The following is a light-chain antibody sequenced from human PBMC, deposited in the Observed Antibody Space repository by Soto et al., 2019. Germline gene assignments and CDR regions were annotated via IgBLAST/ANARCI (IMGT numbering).Light chain of an antibody. J-gene: IGLJ1*01. CDR2: EVS. CDR1: SSDVGGYNY. Sequence: QSVLTQPASVSGSPGQSITISCTGTSSDVGGYNYVSWYQQHPGKAPKLMIYEVSNRPSGVSNRFSGSKSGNTASLTISGLQAEDEADYYCSSYTSSSTPLVFGTGIKVTVL. CDR3: SSYTSSSTPLV. V-gene: IGLV2-14*01.